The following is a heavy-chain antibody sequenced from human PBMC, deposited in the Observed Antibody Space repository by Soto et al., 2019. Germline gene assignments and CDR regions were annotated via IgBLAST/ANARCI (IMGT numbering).Heavy chain of an antibody. V-gene: IGHV3-72*01. CDR2: IRNKANSYTT. CDR1: GFTFSDHY. Sequence: EVQLVESGGGLVQPGGSLRLSCAASGFTFSDHYMDWVRQAPGKGLEWVGRIRNKANSYTTEDAGSVKGRCTISRDDSXXSLALQMSRLTAEGTAVYYCSRRWCTGGPCYAGTYWGQGNLVTVSA. J-gene: IGHJ4*02. D-gene: IGHD2-15*01. CDR3: SRRWCTGGPCYAGTY.